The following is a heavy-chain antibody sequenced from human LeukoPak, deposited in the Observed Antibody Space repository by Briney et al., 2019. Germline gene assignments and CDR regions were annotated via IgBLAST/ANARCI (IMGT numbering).Heavy chain of an antibody. J-gene: IGHJ4*02. CDR2: IWNDGSNE. V-gene: IGHV3-33*01. Sequence: PGRSLRLSCAASGFTFSSYGMHWVRQAPGKGLEWLAVIWNDGSNEYYADSVKGRFTISRDNSKNTLYPQMNSLRAEDTAVYYCARDPPSGPLRFPGLLDHWGQGTLVTVSS. CDR1: GFTFSSYG. CDR3: ARDPPSGPLRFPGLLDH. D-gene: IGHD3-3*01.